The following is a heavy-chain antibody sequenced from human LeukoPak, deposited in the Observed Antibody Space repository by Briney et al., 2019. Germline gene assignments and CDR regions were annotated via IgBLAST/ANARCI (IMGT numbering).Heavy chain of an antibody. CDR3: ARVGEERYYYDSSGYKSVPNWFDP. Sequence: ASVKVSCKASGYTFTSYAMNWVRQAPGQGLEWMGWINTNTGNPTYAQVFTGRFVFSLDTSVSTAYLQISSLKAEDTAVYYCARVGEERYYYDSSGYKSVPNWFDPWGQGTLVTVSS. CDR1: GYTFTSYA. V-gene: IGHV7-4-1*02. CDR2: INTNTGNP. J-gene: IGHJ5*02. D-gene: IGHD3-22*01.